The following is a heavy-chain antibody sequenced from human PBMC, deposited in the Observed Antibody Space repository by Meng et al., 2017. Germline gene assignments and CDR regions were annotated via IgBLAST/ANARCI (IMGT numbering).Heavy chain of an antibody. CDR1: GGSISSSSYY. J-gene: IGHJ5*02. Sequence: SETLSLTCTVSGGSISSSSYYWGWIRQPPGKGLEWIGSIYYSGSTYYNPSLKSRVTISVDTSKNQFSLQLSSVTAADTAVYYCARAGDIVVVVAPDNWFDPWGQGTLVTVSS. V-gene: IGHV4-39*07. D-gene: IGHD2-15*01. CDR3: ARAGDIVVVVAPDNWFDP. CDR2: IYYSGST.